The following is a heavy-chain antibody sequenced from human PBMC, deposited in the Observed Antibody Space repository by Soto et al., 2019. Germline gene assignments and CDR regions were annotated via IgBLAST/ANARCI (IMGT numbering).Heavy chain of an antibody. J-gene: IGHJ4*01. CDR3: ARGGYCSSTSCALVPFDY. V-gene: IGHV3-21*01. D-gene: IGHD2-2*01. Sequence: EVQLVESGGGLVKPGGSLRLSCAASGFTFSTYIMNWVRQAPGKGLEWVSSISSSSTYIYYADSVKGRFTISRDNAKNSLYLQMNRLKAEDTAVYYCARGGYCSSTSCALVPFDYWGHGTLVTVPS. CDR1: GFTFSTYI. CDR2: ISSSSTYI.